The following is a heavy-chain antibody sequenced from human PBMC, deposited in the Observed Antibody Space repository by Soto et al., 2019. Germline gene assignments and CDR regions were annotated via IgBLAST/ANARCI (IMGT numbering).Heavy chain of an antibody. V-gene: IGHV4-4*02. CDR2: IYHSGST. D-gene: IGHD5-12*01. Sequence: SETLSLTCAVSGGSISSSNWWSWVRQPPGKGLEWIGEIYHSGSTNYNPSLKSRVTISVDKSKNQFSLKLSSVTTADTAVYYCARAKIVATIQGAFDIWGQGTMVTVSS. J-gene: IGHJ3*02. CDR3: ARAKIVATIQGAFDI. CDR1: GGSISSSNW.